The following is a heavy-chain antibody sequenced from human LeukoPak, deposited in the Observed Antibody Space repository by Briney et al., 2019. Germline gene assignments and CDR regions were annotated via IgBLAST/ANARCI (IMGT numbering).Heavy chain of an antibody. Sequence: SETLSLTCAVYGGSFSGYYWSWIRQPPGKGLEWIGEINHSGSTNYNPSLKSRVTISVDTSKNQFSLKLSSVTAAGTAVYYCARARFLEWHFDYWGQGTLVTVSS. CDR3: ARARFLEWHFDY. J-gene: IGHJ4*02. CDR1: GGSFSGYY. D-gene: IGHD3-3*01. CDR2: INHSGST. V-gene: IGHV4-34*01.